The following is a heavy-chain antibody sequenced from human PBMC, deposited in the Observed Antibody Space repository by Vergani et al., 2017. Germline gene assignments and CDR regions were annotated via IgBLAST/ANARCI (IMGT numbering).Heavy chain of an antibody. CDR1: GYTFTGYY. D-gene: IGHD2-15*01. CDR2: INPNSDGT. V-gene: IGHV1-2*02. Sequence: QVQLVQSGAEVKKPGASVKVSCKASGYTFTGYYMHWVRQAPGQGLEWMGWINPNSDGTHYAQKFQGRVTMTRDTSISTDYMELSRLISDDTAVYYCARDMGVCSGGSCFPTPFDYWGQGTLVTVSS. J-gene: IGHJ4*02. CDR3: ARDMGVCSGGSCFPTPFDY.